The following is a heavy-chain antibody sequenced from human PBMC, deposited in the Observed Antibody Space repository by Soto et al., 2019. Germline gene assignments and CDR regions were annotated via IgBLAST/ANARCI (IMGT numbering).Heavy chain of an antibody. J-gene: IGHJ6*02. CDR1: GFTFSSYA. CDR2: IRGSGGGT. CDR3: AKWNRYCSGGSCYSDYYYYYGMDV. D-gene: IGHD2-15*01. V-gene: IGHV3-23*01. Sequence: GGSRRLSCAASGFTFSSYAMSWVRQAPGKGLEWVSAIRGSGGGTYYADSVKGRFTISRDNSKNTLYLQMNSLRAEDPAVYYCAKWNRYCSGGSCYSDYYYYYGMDVWGQGTTVTVSS.